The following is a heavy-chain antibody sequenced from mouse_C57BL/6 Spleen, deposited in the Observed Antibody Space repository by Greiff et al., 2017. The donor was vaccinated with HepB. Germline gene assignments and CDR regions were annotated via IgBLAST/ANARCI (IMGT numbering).Heavy chain of an antibody. CDR3: TTVWLRRAY. D-gene: IGHD2-2*01. CDR2: IDPENGDT. Sequence: EVMLVESGAELVRPGASVKLSCTTSGFNIKDDYMHWVKQRPEQGLEWIGWIDPENGDTEYASKFQSKATITADTSSNTAYLQLSSLTSEDTAVYYCTTVWLRRAYWGQGTLVTVSA. CDR1: GFNIKDDY. J-gene: IGHJ3*01. V-gene: IGHV14-4*01.